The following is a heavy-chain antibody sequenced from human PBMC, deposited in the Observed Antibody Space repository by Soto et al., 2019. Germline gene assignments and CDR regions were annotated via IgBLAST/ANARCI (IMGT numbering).Heavy chain of an antibody. CDR1: GGSFSGYY. CDR2: INHSGST. CDR3: GRCFGVLSFPH. Sequence: PSETLSLTCAVYGGSFSGYYWSWIRQPPGKGLEWIGEINHSGSTNYNPSLKSRVTISVDTSKNQFSLKLSSVTAADTAVYYCGRCFGVLSFPHWGQGTLVTVSS. J-gene: IGHJ4*02. D-gene: IGHD3-16*02. V-gene: IGHV4-34*01.